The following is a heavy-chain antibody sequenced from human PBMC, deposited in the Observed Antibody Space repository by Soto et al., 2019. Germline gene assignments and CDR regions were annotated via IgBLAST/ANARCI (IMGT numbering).Heavy chain of an antibody. J-gene: IGHJ4*02. D-gene: IGHD3-22*01. Sequence: SETLSLTCTVSGGSISSGGYYWSWIRQHPGKGLEWIGYIYYSGSTYYNPSLKSRVTISVDTSKNHFSLKLSSVTAADTALYYFARSGRYYYDSSGYAPFDYWGQGTLVTVSS. CDR2: IYYSGST. CDR1: GGSISSGGYY. CDR3: ARSGRYYYDSSGYAPFDY. V-gene: IGHV4-31*03.